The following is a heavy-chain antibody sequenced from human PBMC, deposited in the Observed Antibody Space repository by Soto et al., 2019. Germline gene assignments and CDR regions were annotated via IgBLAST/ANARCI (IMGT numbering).Heavy chain of an antibody. Sequence: ASVKVSCKASGYTFTSYGISWVRQAPGQGLEWMGWISAYNGNTNYAQKLQGRVTMTTDTSTSTAYMELRSLRSDDTAVYYCARDPKLRANGAAWGVWFDPWGQGTLVTVSS. V-gene: IGHV1-18*01. CDR1: GYTFTSYG. CDR2: ISAYNGNT. D-gene: IGHD2-8*01. J-gene: IGHJ5*02. CDR3: ARDPKLRANGAAWGVWFDP.